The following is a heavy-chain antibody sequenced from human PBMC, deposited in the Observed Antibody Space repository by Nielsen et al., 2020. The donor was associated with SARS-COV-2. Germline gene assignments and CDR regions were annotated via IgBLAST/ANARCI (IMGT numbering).Heavy chain of an antibody. CDR3: ARVFRVGTTRDAFDI. Sequence: GESLKISCAASGFNFSAYGMNWVRQAPGKGPECISFISGSGRSIFYADSVKGRFTISRDNAKNSLFLQLDGLRDEDSATYFCARVFRVGTTRDAFDIWGQGTKVIVSA. CDR2: ISGSGRSI. D-gene: IGHD1-26*01. V-gene: IGHV3-48*02. J-gene: IGHJ3*02. CDR1: GFNFSAYG.